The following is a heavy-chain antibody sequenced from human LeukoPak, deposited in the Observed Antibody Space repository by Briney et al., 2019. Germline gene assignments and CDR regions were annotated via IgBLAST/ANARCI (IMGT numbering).Heavy chain of an antibody. CDR2: ISSSGSTI. Sequence: GGSLRLSCAASGFTFSSYEMNWVRQASGKGLEWVSYISSSGSTIYYADSVKGRFTISRDNAKNSLYLQMNSLRAEDTAVYYCARDEAAAGPRPFDYWGQGTLVTVSS. J-gene: IGHJ4*02. V-gene: IGHV3-48*03. CDR1: GFTFSSYE. CDR3: ARDEAAAGPRPFDY. D-gene: IGHD6-13*01.